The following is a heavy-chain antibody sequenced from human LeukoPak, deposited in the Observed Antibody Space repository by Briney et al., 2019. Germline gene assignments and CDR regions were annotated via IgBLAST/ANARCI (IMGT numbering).Heavy chain of an antibody. J-gene: IGHJ4*02. V-gene: IGHV1-2*02. CDR1: GYTFTGYY. D-gene: IGHD3-9*01. Sequence: GASVKVSCKASGYTFTGYYTHWVRQAPGQGLEWMGWINPNSGGTNYAQKFQGRVTMTRDTSISTAYMELSRLRSDDTAVYYCARYAYDILTGYYNANLDYWGQGTLVTVSS. CDR3: ARYAYDILTGYYNANLDY. CDR2: INPNSGGT.